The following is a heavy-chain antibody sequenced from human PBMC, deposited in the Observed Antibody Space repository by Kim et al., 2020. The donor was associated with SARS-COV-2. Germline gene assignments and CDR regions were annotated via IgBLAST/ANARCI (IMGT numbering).Heavy chain of an antibody. D-gene: IGHD3-22*01. CDR3: ARQYYSDSSGYYYVNWYFDL. J-gene: IGHJ2*01. CDR1: GGSISSSSHF. CDR2: IYYSGST. V-gene: IGHV4-39*01. Sequence: SETLSLTCTVSGGSISSSSHFWGWIRQPPGKGLEWIGYIYYSGSTLYNPSLKSRVTISVDTSKNQFSLKLSSVTAADTAVYYCARQYYSDSSGYYYVNWYFDLWGRGTLVTVSS.